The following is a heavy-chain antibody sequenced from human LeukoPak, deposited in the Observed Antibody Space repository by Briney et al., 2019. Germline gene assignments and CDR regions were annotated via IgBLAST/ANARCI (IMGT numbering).Heavy chain of an antibody. J-gene: IGHJ4*02. D-gene: IGHD2-8*01. V-gene: IGHV3-33*06. Sequence: GGSLRLSCAASGFTFSNYGMHWVRQAPGKGLDWVAVIWYDGSYKYYADSVKGRFTISRDNSKNTVYLQMNSLRAEDTAVYYCAKDRSCINDVCHADFDYWGQGTLVTVSS. CDR2: IWYDGSYK. CDR1: GFTFSNYG. CDR3: AKDRSCINDVCHADFDY.